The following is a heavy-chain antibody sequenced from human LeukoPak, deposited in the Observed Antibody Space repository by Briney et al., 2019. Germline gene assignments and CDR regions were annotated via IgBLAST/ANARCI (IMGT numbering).Heavy chain of an antibody. J-gene: IGHJ4*02. CDR2: IWYDGSKK. V-gene: IGHV3-33*08. CDR3: ARDLGTAGSFYFDY. CDR1: GFTFSSYG. Sequence: PGGSLRLSCAASGFTFSSYGMHWVRQAPGKGLEWVAVIWYDGSKKYSADAVKGRFTISRDDSKSTLYLQMNSLRADDTAVYYCARDLGTAGSFYFDYWGQGTLVTVPS. D-gene: IGHD6-19*01.